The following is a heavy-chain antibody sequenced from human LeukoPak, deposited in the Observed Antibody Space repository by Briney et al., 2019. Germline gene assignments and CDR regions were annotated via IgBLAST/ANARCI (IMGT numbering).Heavy chain of an antibody. Sequence: PGGSLRLSCAASGFTFSSYAMHWVRQAPGKGLEWVAVISYDGSNKYYADSVKGRFTISRDNSKNTLYLQMNSLRAEDTAVYYCARSVRGTNDYWGQGTLVTVSS. CDR1: GFTFSSYA. CDR3: ARSVRGTNDY. V-gene: IGHV3-30*04. CDR2: ISYDGSNK. D-gene: IGHD3-16*01. J-gene: IGHJ4*02.